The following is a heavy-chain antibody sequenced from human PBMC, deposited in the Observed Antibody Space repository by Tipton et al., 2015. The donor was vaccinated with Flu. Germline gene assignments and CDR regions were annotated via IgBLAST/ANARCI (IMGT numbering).Heavy chain of an antibody. CDR3: ARGVDSSGWYDY. V-gene: IGHV3-21*01. CDR2: ISSSSSYI. Sequence: SLRLSCAASGFTFSSYSMNWVRQAPGKGLEWVSSISSSSSYIYYADSVKGRFTISRDNAKNSLYLQMNSLRAEDTAVYYCARGVDSSGWYDYWGQGTLVTVSS. J-gene: IGHJ4*02. D-gene: IGHD6-19*01. CDR1: GFTFSSYS.